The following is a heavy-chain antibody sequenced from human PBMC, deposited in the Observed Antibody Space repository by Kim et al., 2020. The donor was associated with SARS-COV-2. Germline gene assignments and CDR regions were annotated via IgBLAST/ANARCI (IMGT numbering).Heavy chain of an antibody. CDR3: ARVVVVAANLDAFDI. CDR2: INPSGGST. Sequence: ASVKVSCKASGYNFTSYYMHWVRQAPGQGLEWMGIINPSGGSTSYAQKFQGRVTMTRDTSTSTVYMELSSLRSEDTAVYYCARVVVVAANLDAFDIWGQGTMVTVSS. V-gene: IGHV1-46*01. J-gene: IGHJ3*02. CDR1: GYNFTSYY. D-gene: IGHD2-15*01.